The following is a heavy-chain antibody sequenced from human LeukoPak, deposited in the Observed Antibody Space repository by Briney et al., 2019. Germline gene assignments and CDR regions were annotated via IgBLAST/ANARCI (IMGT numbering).Heavy chain of an antibody. CDR1: GGSISSYY. V-gene: IGHV4-59*01. CDR2: IYYSGST. CDR3: AREGIAAARNAFDI. Sequence: SQTLSLTCTVSGGSISSYYWSWIRQPPGKGLEWIGYIYYSGSTNYNPSLKSRVTISVDTSKNQFSLKLSSVTAADTAVYYCAREGIAAARNAFDIWGQGTMVTVSS. D-gene: IGHD6-13*01. J-gene: IGHJ3*02.